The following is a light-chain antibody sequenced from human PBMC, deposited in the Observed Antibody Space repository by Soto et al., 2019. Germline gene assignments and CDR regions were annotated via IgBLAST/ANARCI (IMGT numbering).Light chain of an antibody. CDR3: QQYNSYQWT. Sequence: EIVLTQSPATLSSFPGDIVTLSCRASQYINTRLAWYQHRPGQAPRLLIYGASSRATGIPDRFSGSGSGTDFTLTISRLEPDDFATYYCQQYNSYQWTFGQGTKVDI. J-gene: IGKJ1*01. V-gene: IGKV3-20*01. CDR2: GAS. CDR1: QYINTR.